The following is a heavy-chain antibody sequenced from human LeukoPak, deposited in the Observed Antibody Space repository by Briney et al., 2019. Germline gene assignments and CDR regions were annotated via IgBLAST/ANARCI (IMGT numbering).Heavy chain of an antibody. CDR3: ASWHGDYGPDFDY. CDR2: IYHSGST. Sequence: PSGTLSLTCAVSGGSISSSNWWSWVRQPPGKGLEWIGEIYHSGSTNYNPSLKSRVTISVDTSKNQFSLNLSSVTAADTAVYYCASWHGDYGPDFDYWGQGTLVTVSS. D-gene: IGHD4-17*01. V-gene: IGHV4-4*02. J-gene: IGHJ4*02. CDR1: GGSISSSNW.